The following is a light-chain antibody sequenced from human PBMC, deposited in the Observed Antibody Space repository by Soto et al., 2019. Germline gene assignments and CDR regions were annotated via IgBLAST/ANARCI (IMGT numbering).Light chain of an antibody. CDR3: QQYGASPLT. Sequence: EIVLTQSPCTLSLSPGERATLSCRASKTIRYNYLSWYQQKPGQAPRLLMYGASSRATDIPERISGSGSGTDFTLAISRLEPEDFEVYYCQQYGASPLTFGQGTKVDIK. CDR1: KTIRYNY. CDR2: GAS. V-gene: IGKV3-20*01. J-gene: IGKJ1*01.